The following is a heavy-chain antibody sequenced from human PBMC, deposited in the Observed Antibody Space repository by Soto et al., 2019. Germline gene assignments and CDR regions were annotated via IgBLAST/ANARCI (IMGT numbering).Heavy chain of an antibody. CDR2: IIPIFGTA. CDR3: ARHLPPSSSWFLDYYFDY. V-gene: IGHV1-69*13. Sequence: SVKVSCKASGGTFSSYAISWVRQAPGQGLEWMGGIIPIFGTANYAQKFQGRVTITADESTSTAYMELSSLRSEDTAVYYCARHLPPSSSWFLDYYFDYWGQGTLVTVSS. CDR1: GGTFSSYA. D-gene: IGHD6-13*01. J-gene: IGHJ4*02.